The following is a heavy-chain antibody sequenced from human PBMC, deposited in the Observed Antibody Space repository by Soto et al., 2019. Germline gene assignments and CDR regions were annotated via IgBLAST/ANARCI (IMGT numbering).Heavy chain of an antibody. V-gene: IGHV2-5*02. J-gene: IGHJ4*02. CDR3: ARADYGDIVFEY. CDR1: GFSFITTGVG. Sequence: QITLKESGPTLVKPTQTLTLTCTFSGFSFITTGVGVGWVRQSPGKALEWLALIYWDDDKRYSPSLKSRLTIXQXXSKNQVVLSMTHMDPVDTATYYCARADYGDIVFEYWGQGTLVTVSS. CDR2: IYWDDDK. D-gene: IGHD4-17*01.